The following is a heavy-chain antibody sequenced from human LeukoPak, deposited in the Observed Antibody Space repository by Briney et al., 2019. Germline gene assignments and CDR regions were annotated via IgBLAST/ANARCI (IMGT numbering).Heavy chain of an antibody. D-gene: IGHD1-26*01. CDR2: ISTYNGYT. CDR3: ARTPPPTIVGAHYFDY. Sequence: ASVKVSCKASGYTFTSYGINWVRQAPGQGLEWMGWISTYNGYTNYAQNLQGRVTMTTDTSASTVYLEPRSLRSDDTAVYYCARTPPPTIVGAHYFDYWGQGTLVTVSS. J-gene: IGHJ4*02. CDR1: GYTFTSYG. V-gene: IGHV1-18*01.